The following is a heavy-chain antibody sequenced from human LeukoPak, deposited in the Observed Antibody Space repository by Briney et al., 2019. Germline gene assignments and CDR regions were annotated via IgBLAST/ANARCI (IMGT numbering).Heavy chain of an antibody. CDR3: ARDSAGNVFDY. CDR1: GFPFSSFS. D-gene: IGHD6-13*01. J-gene: IGHJ4*02. Sequence: GGSLPLSCAVSGFPFSSFSKIWLRQAPGKGLEWVSSISSGSSYIYYADSLKGRFTISRDNAKNSLYLQMKSLRAEDPAVYYCARDSAGNVFDYWGQGTLVTVSS. V-gene: IGHV3-21*04. CDR2: ISSGSSYI.